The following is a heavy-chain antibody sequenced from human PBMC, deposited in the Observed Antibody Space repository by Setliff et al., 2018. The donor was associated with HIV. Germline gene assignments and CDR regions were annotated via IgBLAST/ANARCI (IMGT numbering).Heavy chain of an antibody. V-gene: IGHV3-11*04. CDR2: TSNSGSTI. J-gene: IGHJ4*02. CDR3: ARDSRTGYFDS. Sequence: LSLTCAVYGGSFSGYYWSWIRQAPGKGLEWVSYTSNSGSTIHYADSVKGRFSISRDNAKNSLYLQMNSLRAEDTAVYYCARDSRTGYFDSWGQGTLVTVSS. D-gene: IGHD2-2*01. CDR1: GGSFSGYY.